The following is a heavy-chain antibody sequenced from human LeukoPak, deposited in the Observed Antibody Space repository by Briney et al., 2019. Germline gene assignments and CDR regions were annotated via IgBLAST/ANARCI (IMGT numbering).Heavy chain of an antibody. V-gene: IGHV3-23*01. J-gene: IGHJ4*02. CDR2: ISGSGGST. CDR1: GFTFSSYA. D-gene: IGHD5-12*01. Sequence: GGSLRLSCAASGFTFSSYAMSWVRQAPGKGLEWVSAISGSGGSTYYADSVKGRFTISRDNSKNTLYLQMNSLRAEDTAVYYCAKGSVDIMATIADYWGQGTLVTVSS. CDR3: AKGSVDIMATIADY.